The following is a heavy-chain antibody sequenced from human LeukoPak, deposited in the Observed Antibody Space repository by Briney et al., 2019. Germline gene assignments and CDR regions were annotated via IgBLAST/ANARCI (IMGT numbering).Heavy chain of an antibody. D-gene: IGHD6-19*01. CDR2: ISGSGGST. CDR1: GFTFSSYA. V-gene: IGHV3-23*01. CDR3: AKDASRGPYSSGWYYFDY. Sequence: GGSLRLSCAASGFTFSSYAMSWVRQAPGKGLEWVSAISGSGGSTYYADSVKGRFTISRDNSKNTLYLQMNSLRAADTAVYYCAKDASRGPYSSGWYYFDYWGQGTLVTVSS. J-gene: IGHJ4*02.